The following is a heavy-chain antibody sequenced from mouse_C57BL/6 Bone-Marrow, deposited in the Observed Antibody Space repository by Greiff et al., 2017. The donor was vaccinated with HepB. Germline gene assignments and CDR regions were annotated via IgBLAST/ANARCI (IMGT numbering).Heavy chain of an antibody. J-gene: IGHJ2*01. CDR3: ARAGYYSNYEGYYFDY. D-gene: IGHD2-5*01. CDR1: GYSITSGYD. Sequence: EVKLMESGPGMVKPSQSLSLTCTVTGYSITSGYDWHWIRHFPGNKLEWMGYISYSGSTNYNPSLKSRISITHDTSKNHFFLKLNSVTTEDTATYYCARAGYYSNYEGYYFDYWGQGTTLTVSS. V-gene: IGHV3-1*01. CDR2: ISYSGST.